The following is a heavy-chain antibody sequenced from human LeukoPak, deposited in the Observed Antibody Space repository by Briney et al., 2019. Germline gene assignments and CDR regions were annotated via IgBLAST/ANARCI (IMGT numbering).Heavy chain of an antibody. Sequence: PGGSLRLSCAASGFTFSDYYMSWIRQAPGKGLEWVSYISSSSSYTNYADSVKGRFTISRDNAKNSLYLQMNSLRAEDTAVYYCARGPYYYGSGRYYYGMDVWGKGTTVTVSS. CDR1: GFTFSDYY. D-gene: IGHD3-10*01. CDR3: ARGPYYYGSGRYYYGMDV. CDR2: ISSSSSYT. V-gene: IGHV3-11*06. J-gene: IGHJ6*04.